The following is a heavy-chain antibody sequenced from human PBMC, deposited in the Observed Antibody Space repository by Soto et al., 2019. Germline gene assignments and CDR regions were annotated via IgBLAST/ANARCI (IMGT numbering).Heavy chain of an antibody. CDR2: ISPSSSFL. D-gene: IGHD3-10*01. CDR3: ARVGTHYGSGSPYYSDY. J-gene: IGHJ4*02. V-gene: IGHV3-21*06. CDR1: EFSFRSYY. Sequence: GGSLRLSCAASEFSFRSYYMNWVRQAPGRGLEWVSSISPSSSFLNYADSVKGRLTISRDNAKNSVYLQMNSLRVEDTAVYYCARVGTHYGSGSPYYSDYWGQGTLVTVSS.